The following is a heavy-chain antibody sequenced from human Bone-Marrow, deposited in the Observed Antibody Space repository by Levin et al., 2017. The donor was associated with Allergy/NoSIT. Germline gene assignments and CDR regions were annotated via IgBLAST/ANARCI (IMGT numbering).Heavy chain of an antibody. CDR1: GGSISSSSYY. D-gene: IGHD5-24*01. V-gene: IGHV4-39*07. CDR3: ARDPIGEMATYFDY. J-gene: IGHJ4*02. CDR2: IYYSGST. Sequence: SETLSLTCTVSGGSISSSSYYWGWIRQPPGKGLEWIGSIYYSGSTYYNPSLKSRVTISVDTSKNQFSLKLSSVTAADTAVYYCARDPIGEMATYFDYWGQGTLVTVSS.